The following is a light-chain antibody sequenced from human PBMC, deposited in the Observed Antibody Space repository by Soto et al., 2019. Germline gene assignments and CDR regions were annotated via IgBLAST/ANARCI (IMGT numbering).Light chain of an antibody. V-gene: IGLV2-8*01. CDR2: EVS. J-gene: IGLJ2*01. Sequence: QSALTQPPSASGSPGQSVTISCTGTSSDVGGYNYVSWYQQHPGKAPKLMIYEVSKRPSGVPDRFSGSKSGNTASLTVSGLQAEDEADYYCSSYAGSLVVFGGGTMLTVL. CDR1: SSDVGGYNY. CDR3: SSYAGSLVV.